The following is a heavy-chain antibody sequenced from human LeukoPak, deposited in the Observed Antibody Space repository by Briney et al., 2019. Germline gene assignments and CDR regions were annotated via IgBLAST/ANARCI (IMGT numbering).Heavy chain of an antibody. CDR1: GFTFSSYS. D-gene: IGHD6-6*01. CDR2: ISSSSSYI. Sequence: PGGSLRLSCAASGFTFSSYSMNWVRQAPGKGLEWVSSISSSSSYIYYADSVKGRFTISRDNAKNSLYLQMNSLRAEDTALYYCAKEGVEYSSSVDAFDIWGQGTMVTVSS. J-gene: IGHJ3*02. V-gene: IGHV3-21*04. CDR3: AKEGVEYSSSVDAFDI.